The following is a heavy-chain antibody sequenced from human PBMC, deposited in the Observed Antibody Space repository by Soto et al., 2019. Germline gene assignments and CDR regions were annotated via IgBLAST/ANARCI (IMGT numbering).Heavy chain of an antibody. D-gene: IGHD5-18*01. J-gene: IGHJ6*02. V-gene: IGHV3-30-3*01. CDR1: GFGFSGYS. Sequence: GGSLRLSCLASGFGFSGYSMHWVRQAPGKGLDWVAVIKHDGSEIYYADSVKGRFTISKDDSKNTLHLQMNALRVDDTALYYCVRVGWGYSYGNGMDGWGQGTTVTVSS. CDR3: VRVGWGYSYGNGMDG. CDR2: IKHDGSEI.